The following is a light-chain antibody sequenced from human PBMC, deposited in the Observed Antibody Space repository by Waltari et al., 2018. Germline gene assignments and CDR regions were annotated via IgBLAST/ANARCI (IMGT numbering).Light chain of an antibody. CDR1: SSSVGGYTY. Sequence: QSALTQPTSVSRSPGQSSTISCTGTSSSVGGYTYLSWYQQHPGKAPNLMIYDVSKRPSGVSNRFSGSKSGNTASLTISGLQAEDEADYYCSSYTSSSTLVFGGGTKLTVL. V-gene: IGLV2-14*01. CDR3: SSYTSSSTLV. J-gene: IGLJ2*01. CDR2: DVS.